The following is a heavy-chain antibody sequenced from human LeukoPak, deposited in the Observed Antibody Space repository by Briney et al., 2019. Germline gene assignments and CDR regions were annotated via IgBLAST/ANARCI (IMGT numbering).Heavy chain of an antibody. CDR1: GFTFSSYW. CDR3: ARDHIAVAQD. J-gene: IGHJ4*02. D-gene: IGHD6-19*01. CDR2: INHNGNVN. Sequence: PGGSLRLSCAASGFTFSSYWMNWARQAPGKGLEWVASINHNGNVNYYVDSVKGRFTISRDNSKNTLYLQMNSLRAEDTAVYYCARDHIAVAQDWGQGTLVTVSS. V-gene: IGHV3-7*01.